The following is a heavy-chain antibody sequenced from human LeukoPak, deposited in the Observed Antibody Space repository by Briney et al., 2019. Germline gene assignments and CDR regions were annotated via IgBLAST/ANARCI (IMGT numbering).Heavy chain of an antibody. CDR2: IYYSGST. D-gene: IGHD5-12*01. CDR3: ARGYSATYGRFDY. Sequence: SETLSLTCTVSRGSISRYYWSWIRRPPGKGLEWIGNIYYSGSTNYNPSLQSRVTMSVDTSKNQFSLRLSSVTAADTAVYYCARGYSATYGRFDYWGQGTLVTVSS. J-gene: IGHJ4*02. V-gene: IGHV4-59*01. CDR1: RGSISRYY.